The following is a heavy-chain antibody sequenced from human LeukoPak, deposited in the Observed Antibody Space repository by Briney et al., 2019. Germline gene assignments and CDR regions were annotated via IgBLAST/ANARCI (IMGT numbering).Heavy chain of an antibody. Sequence: PGGSLRLSCAASGFTFSSYWMHWVRQAPGKGLVWVSRINSDGSSTSYADSVKGRFTISRDNAKNTLYLQMNSLRAEDTAVYYCARYDYYDSCGYKIAEYFQHWGQGTLVTVSS. CDR1: GFTFSSYW. J-gene: IGHJ1*01. V-gene: IGHV3-74*01. CDR2: INSDGSST. D-gene: IGHD3-22*01. CDR3: ARYDYYDSCGYKIAEYFQH.